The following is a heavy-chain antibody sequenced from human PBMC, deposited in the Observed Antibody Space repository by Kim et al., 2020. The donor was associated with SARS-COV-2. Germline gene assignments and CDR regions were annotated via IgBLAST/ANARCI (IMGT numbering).Heavy chain of an antibody. Sequence: GGSLRLSCAASGFTFSTYWMYWVRQAPGKGLVWVSRINSDGSSTNYADSVKGRFTISRDNAKNTLYLQMNSLRAEDTAVYYCARSSSTSCPCYYMDVWGKGTTVPVSS. D-gene: IGHD2-2*01. CDR1: GFTFSTYW. V-gene: IGHV3-74*01. CDR3: ARSSSTSCPCYYMDV. J-gene: IGHJ6*03. CDR2: INSDGSST.